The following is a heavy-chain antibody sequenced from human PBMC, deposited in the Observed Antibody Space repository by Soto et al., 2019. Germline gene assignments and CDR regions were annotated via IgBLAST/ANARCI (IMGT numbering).Heavy chain of an antibody. Sequence: VQLVESGGGLVQPGGSLRLSCAASGFTFSSYSMNWVRQAPGKGLEWVSYISSSSTIYYAVSVKGQFTISRDNAKNSLYLQMNSLRDEDTAVYYCARDMGSRFYYYGMDVWGQGTTVTVSS. V-gene: IGHV3-48*02. CDR1: GFTFSSYS. J-gene: IGHJ6*02. CDR2: ISSSSTI. CDR3: ARDMGSRFYYYGMDV. D-gene: IGHD2-15*01.